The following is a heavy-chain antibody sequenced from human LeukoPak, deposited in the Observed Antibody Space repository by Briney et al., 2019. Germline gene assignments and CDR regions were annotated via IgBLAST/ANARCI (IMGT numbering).Heavy chain of an antibody. D-gene: IGHD4-17*01. CDR1: GYTFIGYF. V-gene: IGHV1-2*06. J-gene: IGHJ3*02. CDR2: INPDSGGT. CDR3: ARGAYGAFDI. Sequence: ASVKVSCKASGYTFIGYFMHWVRQAPGQGLEWMGRINPDSGGTNYAQKFQGRVTMTRDTSISTAHMELSRLTSDDTAVYYCARGAYGAFDIWGQGTVVTVSS.